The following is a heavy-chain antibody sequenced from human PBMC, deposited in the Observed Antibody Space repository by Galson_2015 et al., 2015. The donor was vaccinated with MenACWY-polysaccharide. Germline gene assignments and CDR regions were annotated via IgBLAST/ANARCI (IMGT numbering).Heavy chain of an antibody. D-gene: IGHD4-17*01. CDR1: GFTSSNAW. V-gene: IGHV3-15*01. CDR2: IKSKTDGGTT. CDR3: ATDRMRDYGDY. J-gene: IGHJ4*02. Sequence: SLRLSCAASGFTSSNAWMSWVRQAPGKGLEWVGRIKSKTDGGTTDYATPVKGRFTISRDGSKNTVYLQINSLKTEDTAVYYCATDRMRDYGDYWGQGTLVTVSS.